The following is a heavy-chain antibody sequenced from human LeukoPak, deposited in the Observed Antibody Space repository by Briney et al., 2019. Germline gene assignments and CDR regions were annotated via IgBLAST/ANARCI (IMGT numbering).Heavy chain of an antibody. D-gene: IGHD6-6*01. V-gene: IGHV4-39*01. CDR2: IYYSGNT. CDR1: GGSISSSSYY. J-gene: IGHJ4*02. CDR3: ARPSIAARDFDY. Sequence: PSETLSLTCTVSGGSISSSSYYWGWIRQPPGKGLEWVGSIYYSGNTYYNPFLKSRVTISVDTSKNQFSLKLSSVTAAYTAVYYCARPSIAARDFDYWGQGTLVTVSS.